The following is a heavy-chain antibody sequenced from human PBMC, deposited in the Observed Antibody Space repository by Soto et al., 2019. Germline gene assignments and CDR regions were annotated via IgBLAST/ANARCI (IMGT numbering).Heavy chain of an antibody. Sequence: QVQLVQSGAEVKKPGSSVKVSCKASGGTFSNYGISWVRQAPGQGLEWMGEIIPLLGTANYAQRFQGRVTITADESTSTAYMELSSLRSEDTAGYYCASGNPATFGGITVFYYYGMDVWGQGTTVTVSS. CDR1: GGTFSNYG. J-gene: IGHJ6*02. V-gene: IGHV1-69*01. CDR3: ASGNPATFGGITVFYYYGMDV. D-gene: IGHD3-16*02. CDR2: IIPLLGTA.